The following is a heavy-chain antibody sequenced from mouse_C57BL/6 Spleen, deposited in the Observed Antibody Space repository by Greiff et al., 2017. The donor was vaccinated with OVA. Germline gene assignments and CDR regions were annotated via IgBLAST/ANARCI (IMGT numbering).Heavy chain of an antibody. CDR1: GFTFSSYA. Sequence: EVKLMESGGGLVKPGGSLKLSCAASGFTFSSYAMSWVRQTPEKRLEWVATISDGGSYTYYPDNVKGRFTISRDNAKNNLYLQMSHLKSEDTAMDYCARGRGNPEGLDYWGQGTTLTVSS. V-gene: IGHV5-4*03. CDR3: ARGRGNPEGLDY. D-gene: IGHD2-1*01. CDR2: ISDGGSYT. J-gene: IGHJ2*01.